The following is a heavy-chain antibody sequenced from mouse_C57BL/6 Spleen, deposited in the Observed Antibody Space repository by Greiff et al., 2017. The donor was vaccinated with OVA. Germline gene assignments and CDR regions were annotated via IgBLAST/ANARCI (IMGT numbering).Heavy chain of an antibody. CDR3: ARRDGNYAMDY. Sequence: QVQLQQPGAELVKPGASVKLSCKASGYTFTSYWMQCVKQRPGQGLEWIGEIDPSDSYTNYNQKFKGKATLTVDTSSSTAYMQLSSLTSEDSAVYYCARRDGNYAMDYWGQGTSVTVSS. D-gene: IGHD2-1*01. CDR2: IDPSDSYT. CDR1: GYTFTSYW. V-gene: IGHV1-50*01. J-gene: IGHJ4*01.